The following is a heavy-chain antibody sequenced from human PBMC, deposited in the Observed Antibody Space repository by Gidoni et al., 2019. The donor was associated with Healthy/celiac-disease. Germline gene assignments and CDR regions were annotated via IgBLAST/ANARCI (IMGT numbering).Heavy chain of an antibody. CDR3: AKSWGEQWLVPLEQFDY. D-gene: IGHD6-19*01. V-gene: IGHV3-30*18. CDR1: GFTFSNYG. Sequence: QVQQVESGGCVVQPGRSLRPSWAASGFTFSNYGMHWVRQAPGKGLGWVAVTSYDGGNKYYADSVKGRFTISRDNSKNPLYMQMNSLRAEDTAVYYCAKSWGEQWLVPLEQFDYWGQGTLVTVSS. J-gene: IGHJ4*02. CDR2: TSYDGGNK.